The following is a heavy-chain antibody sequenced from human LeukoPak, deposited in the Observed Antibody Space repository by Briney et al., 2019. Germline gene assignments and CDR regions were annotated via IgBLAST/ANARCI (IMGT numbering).Heavy chain of an antibody. Sequence: ASVKVSCKASGYTFTSYDINWVRQATGQGLEWVGWMNPGSGKTGYAQKFQGRVTITASTSTGTGYMELSSLTSEDTAVYYCARYRSAAYYFEYWGQGTLVTVSS. D-gene: IGHD4-11*01. V-gene: IGHV1-8*03. J-gene: IGHJ4*02. CDR3: ARYRSAAYYFEY. CDR1: GYTFTSYD. CDR2: MNPGSGKT.